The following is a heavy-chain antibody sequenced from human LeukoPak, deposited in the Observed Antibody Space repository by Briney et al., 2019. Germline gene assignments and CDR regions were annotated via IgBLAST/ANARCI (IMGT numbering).Heavy chain of an antibody. D-gene: IGHD4-23*01. CDR3: ARRFFYGGEERGLDY. CDR1: GYTFTSYY. V-gene: IGHV1-46*01. J-gene: IGHJ4*02. CDR2: INPNGGGT. Sequence: AASVKVSCKTSGYTFTSYYTQWVRQAPGQGLEWMGIINPNGGGTTYAQKFQDRVTMTRDTSTSTVYVELSSLRSDDTAVYYCARRFFYGGEERGLDYWGQGTLVTVSS.